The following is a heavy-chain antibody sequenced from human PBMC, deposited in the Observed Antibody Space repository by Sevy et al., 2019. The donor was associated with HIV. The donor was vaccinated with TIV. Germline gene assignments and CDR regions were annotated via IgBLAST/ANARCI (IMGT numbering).Heavy chain of an antibody. CDR1: GFTFSTYA. CDR3: AKGNTAYYYDY. J-gene: IGHJ4*02. CDR2: VTAGGGST. D-gene: IGHD3-9*01. V-gene: IGHV3-23*01. Sequence: GGSLRLSCAASGFTFSTYAMSWVRQAPGKGLEWVSSVTAGGGSTYYTDSVKGRFTISIDNSKNTLYLQMNSLRAEDAALYYCAKGNTAYYYDYWGQGTPVTVSS.